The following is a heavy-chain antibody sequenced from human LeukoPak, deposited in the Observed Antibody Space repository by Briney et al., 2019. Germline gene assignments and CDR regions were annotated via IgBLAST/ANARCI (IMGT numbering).Heavy chain of an antibody. J-gene: IGHJ4*02. D-gene: IGHD6-19*01. CDR3: ATSSPSGWYRRTGFDY. V-gene: IGHV1-24*01. Sequence: ASVKVSCKVSGYTLTELSMHWVRQAPGKGLEWMGGFDPEDGETIYAQKFQGRVTMTEDTSTDTAYMELSSLRSEDTAVYYCATSSPSGWYRRTGFDYWGQGTLVTVSS. CDR2: FDPEDGET. CDR1: GYTLTELS.